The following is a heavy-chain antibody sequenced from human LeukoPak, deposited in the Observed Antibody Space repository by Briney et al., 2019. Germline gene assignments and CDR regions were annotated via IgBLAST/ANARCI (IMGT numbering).Heavy chain of an antibody. CDR3: ARALIPDSSGWFYFDY. D-gene: IGHD6-19*01. CDR1: GYTFTSYY. V-gene: IGHV1-46*01. J-gene: IGHJ4*02. CDR2: INPSGGST. Sequence: ASVKVSCKASGYTFTSYYMHWVRQAPGQGLEWMGIINPSGGSTSYAQKFQGRVTMTRDMSTSAVYMELSSLRSEDTAVYYCARALIPDSSGWFYFDYWGQGTLVTVSS.